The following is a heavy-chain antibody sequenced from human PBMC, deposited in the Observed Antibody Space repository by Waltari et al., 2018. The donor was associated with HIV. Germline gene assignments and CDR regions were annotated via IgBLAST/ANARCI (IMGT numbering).Heavy chain of an antibody. CDR1: GFTFRGYW. J-gene: IGHJ6*02. D-gene: IGHD3-10*01. CDR2: IHSDGSST. V-gene: IGHV3-74*01. CDR3: ARREATVVRGVYYYGMDV. Sequence: EVQLVESGGGLVQPGGSLRLSCAASGFTFRGYWMHWVRQAPGKGLVWVSRIHSDGSSTSYADFVKGRFTISRDNAKNTLYLEMNSLRAEDTAVYYCARREATVVRGVYYYGMDVWGQGTTVTVSS.